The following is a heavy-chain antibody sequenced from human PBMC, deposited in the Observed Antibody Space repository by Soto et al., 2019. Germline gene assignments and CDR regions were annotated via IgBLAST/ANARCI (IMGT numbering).Heavy chain of an antibody. D-gene: IGHD3-9*01. Sequence: SETLSLTFTVSGGSISSYYWSWIRQPPGKGLEWIGYIYYSGSTNYNPSLKSRVTISVDASKNQFSLKLSSVTAADTAVYYCAREAPLNRYFDWLGQGTLVTVSS. CDR3: AREAPLNRYFDW. J-gene: IGHJ4*02. CDR1: GGSISSYY. CDR2: IYYSGST. V-gene: IGHV4-59*01.